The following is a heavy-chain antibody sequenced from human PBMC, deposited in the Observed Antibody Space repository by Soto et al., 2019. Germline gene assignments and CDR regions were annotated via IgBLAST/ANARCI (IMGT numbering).Heavy chain of an antibody. D-gene: IGHD3-16*01. CDR2: IYSGVST. CDR3: AAYSHKGY. Sequence: EEQLVESGGDLVQPGGSLRLSCAASGFTVSNNYMSWVRQAPGKGLEWVSLIYSGVSTYYADSVKGTFTLSRDSSKNTLYLQMNSLRAEETAMYYCAAYSHKGYWGQGTLVTVSS. CDR1: GFTVSNNY. J-gene: IGHJ4*02. V-gene: IGHV3-66*01.